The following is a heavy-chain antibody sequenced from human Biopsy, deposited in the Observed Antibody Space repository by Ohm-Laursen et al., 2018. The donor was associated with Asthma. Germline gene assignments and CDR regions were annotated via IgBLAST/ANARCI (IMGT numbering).Heavy chain of an antibody. CDR3: AKDKRYSGSYFDY. D-gene: IGHD1-26*01. CDR1: GFTFDDYA. V-gene: IGHV3-9*01. J-gene: IGHJ4*02. CDR2: ISWNSGSI. Sequence: SLRLSCAAFGFTFDDYAMHWVRQAPGKGLEWVSGISWNSGSIGYADSVKGRFTISRDNSKNTLYLQMNSLRAEDTAVYYCAKDKRYSGSYFDYWGQGTLVTVSS.